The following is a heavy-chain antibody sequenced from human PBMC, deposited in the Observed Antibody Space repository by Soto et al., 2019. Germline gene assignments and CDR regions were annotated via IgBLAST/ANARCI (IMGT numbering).Heavy chain of an antibody. CDR2: IRSKTNNYAT. D-gene: IGHD1-7*01. V-gene: IGHV3-73*02. Sequence: EVQLVESGGGLVQPGGSLKLSCAASGFDFSGSAMHWVRQASGKGLEWIGLIRSKTNNYATVYAASVRGRFTISRDDSKNTGYLQINSLRTDDTAVYYCSRPEALSGTTAYWGQGTLVTVSS. CDR1: GFDFSGSA. CDR3: SRPEALSGTTAY. J-gene: IGHJ4*02.